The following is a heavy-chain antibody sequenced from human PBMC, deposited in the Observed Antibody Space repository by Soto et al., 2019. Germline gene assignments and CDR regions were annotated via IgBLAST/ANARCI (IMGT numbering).Heavy chain of an antibody. D-gene: IGHD2-15*01. CDR2: IIPIFGTA. Sequence: SVKVSFKASGGTFSSYAISWVRQAPGQGLEWMGGIIPIFGTANYAQKFQGRVTITADESTSTAYMELSSLRSEDTAVYYCASGATVVAPDFDYWGQGTLVTVSS. V-gene: IGHV1-69*13. J-gene: IGHJ4*02. CDR3: ASGATVVAPDFDY. CDR1: GGTFSSYA.